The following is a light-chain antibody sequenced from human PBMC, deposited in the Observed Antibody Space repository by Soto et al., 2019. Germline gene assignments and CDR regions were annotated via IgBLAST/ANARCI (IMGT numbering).Light chain of an antibody. CDR2: DVS. J-gene: IGLJ2*01. Sequence: QSALTQPASVSGSPGQSITISCTGTSSDVGAYNYVSWYQHHPGKAPKVMIYDVSNRPSGVSNRFSGSKSGNTASLTISGLQAEDEADYYCNSFTTSSTLVFGGGTKLTVL. CDR3: NSFTTSSTLV. V-gene: IGLV2-14*03. CDR1: SSDVGAYNY.